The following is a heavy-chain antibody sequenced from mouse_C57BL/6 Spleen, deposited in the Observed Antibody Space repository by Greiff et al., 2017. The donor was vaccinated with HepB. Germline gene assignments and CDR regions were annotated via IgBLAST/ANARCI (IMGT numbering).Heavy chain of an antibody. V-gene: IGHV1-80*01. Sequence: VKLMESGAELVKPGASVKISCKASGYAFSSYWMNWVKQRPGKGLEWIGQIYPGDGDTNYNGKFKGKATLTADKSSSTAYMQLSSLTSEDSAVYFCARSNYDERDWYFDVWGTGTTVTVSS. CDR3: ARSNYDERDWYFDV. J-gene: IGHJ1*03. D-gene: IGHD2-4*01. CDR2: IYPGDGDT. CDR1: GYAFSSYW.